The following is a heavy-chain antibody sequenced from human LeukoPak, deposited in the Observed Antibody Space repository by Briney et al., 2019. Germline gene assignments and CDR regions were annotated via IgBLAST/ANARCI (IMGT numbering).Heavy chain of an antibody. D-gene: IGHD1-14*01. V-gene: IGHV4-30-2*01. CDR2: ISQSGST. CDR3: ARDKTAGWFDP. J-gene: IGHJ5*02. Sequence: PSEALSLTCAVSGGSVSSGGYSWSWIRQAPGKGLEWIGYISQSGSTYYNPSLKSRVPISIDRSNNQSSLKLNSATAADPAVHSCARDKTAGWFDPWGQGTLVTVSS. CDR1: GGSVSSGGYS.